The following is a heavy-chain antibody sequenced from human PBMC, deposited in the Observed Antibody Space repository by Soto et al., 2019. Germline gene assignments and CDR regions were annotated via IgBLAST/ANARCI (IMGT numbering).Heavy chain of an antibody. CDR1: GGSISSSNW. CDR3: ARDDRIAVAGYYYYYGMDV. D-gene: IGHD6-19*01. V-gene: IGHV4-4*02. CDR2: IYHSGST. Sequence: SEALSLTCAVSGGSISSSNWWSWVRQPPGKGLEWIGEIYHSGSTNYDPSLKSRLTISVDKSKNQFSLKLSSVTAADTAVYYCARDDRIAVAGYYYYYGMDVWGQGTTVTVSS. J-gene: IGHJ6*02.